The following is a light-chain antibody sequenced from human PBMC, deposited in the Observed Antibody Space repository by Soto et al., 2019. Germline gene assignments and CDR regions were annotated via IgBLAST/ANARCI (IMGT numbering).Light chain of an antibody. CDR2: EVR. J-gene: IGLJ3*02. Sequence: QSARTDPSSLSGSPGQPITIDGTGTNRDVGSYNLVSWYQQRPGEAPKLIISEVRNRPSGISYRFTGSKSGNTASLTISGLQAEDEADYYCSSYTTTSTLVLGGGTKVTVL. V-gene: IGLV2-14*01. CDR1: NRDVGSYNL. CDR3: SSYTTTSTLV.